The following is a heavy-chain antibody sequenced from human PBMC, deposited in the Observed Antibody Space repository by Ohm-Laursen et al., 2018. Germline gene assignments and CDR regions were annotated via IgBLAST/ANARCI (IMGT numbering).Heavy chain of an antibody. CDR3: ARGQPIDF. CDR2: LYNGGFT. J-gene: IGHJ4*02. CDR1: GFTFSSYE. Sequence: SLRLSCAASGFTFSSYEMNWVRQAPGKGLECVAILYNGGFTYYADSVKGRFTISRDNSKDTLYLQMNSLRAEDTAMYYCARGQPIDFWGQGTLVTVSS. V-gene: IGHV3-53*05.